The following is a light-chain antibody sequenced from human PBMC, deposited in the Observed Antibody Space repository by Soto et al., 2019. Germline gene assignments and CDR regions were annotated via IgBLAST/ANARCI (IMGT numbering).Light chain of an antibody. CDR2: DAS. CDR1: QSVRSK. J-gene: IGKJ5*01. CDR3: QQYNNWPPIT. V-gene: IGKV3-15*01. Sequence: EIVMTQSPGTLSVSPGERATLSCRASQSVRSKLAWDQQKPGQAPRLLIYDASTRATGIPARFSGSGSGTEFTLTLSSLQSEDFAVYYCQQYNNWPPITFGQGTRLEIK.